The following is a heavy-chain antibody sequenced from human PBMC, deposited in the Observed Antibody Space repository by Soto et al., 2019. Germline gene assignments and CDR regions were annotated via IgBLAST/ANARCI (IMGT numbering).Heavy chain of an antibody. J-gene: IGHJ6*02. CDR3: AKGIIWQKLVRVDYYYGMDV. V-gene: IGHV3-9*01. CDR2: ISWNSGRI. CDR1: GFTFDAYA. D-gene: IGHD1-26*01. Sequence: EVQLVESGGGLVQPGRSLRLSCAASGFTFDAYAMHWVRQAPGKGLEWVSGISWNSGRIGYADSVKGRFTISRDNAKNSLYQQRNSLRAEDTAWYYCAKGIIWQKLVRVDYYYGMDVWGQGTTVTVSS.